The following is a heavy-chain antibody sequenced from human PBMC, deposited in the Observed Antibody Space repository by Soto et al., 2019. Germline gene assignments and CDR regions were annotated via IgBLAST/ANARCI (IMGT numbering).Heavy chain of an antibody. CDR1: GFTFGDYA. V-gene: IGHV3-9*01. CDR3: AKGRTGMPSEIDS. J-gene: IGHJ4*02. D-gene: IGHD2-2*01. CDR2: ISWNRANI. Sequence: QLVESGGGLVQPGRSLRLSCVASGFTFGDYAMHWVRQRPGEGLEWVSSISWNRANIGYADSVKGRFFISRDNAENSLYLQMDSLTDEDTALYYCAKGRTGMPSEIDSWGQGTLVAVSS.